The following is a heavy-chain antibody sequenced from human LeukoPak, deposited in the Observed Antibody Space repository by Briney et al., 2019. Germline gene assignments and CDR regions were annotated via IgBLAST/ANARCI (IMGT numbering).Heavy chain of an antibody. J-gene: IGHJ4*02. D-gene: IGHD3-10*01. CDR1: GFTFSSYS. Sequence: GGSLRLSCAASGFTFSSYSMNWVRQAPGKGLEWVSYISSSSSTIYYADSVKGRFTISRDNAKNSLYLQMNSLRAEDTAVYYCARDEFKVRGGSGDYWGQGTLDTVSS. CDR2: ISSSSSTI. CDR3: ARDEFKVRGGSGDY. V-gene: IGHV3-48*01.